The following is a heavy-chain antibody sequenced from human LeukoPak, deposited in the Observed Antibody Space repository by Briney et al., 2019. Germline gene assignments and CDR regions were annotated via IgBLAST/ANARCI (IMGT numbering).Heavy chain of an antibody. J-gene: IGHJ4*02. CDR2: ISYDGSNK. CDR3: ASAGRLSDY. D-gene: IGHD2/OR15-2a*01. Sequence: GGSLRLSCAASGFTFSSYAMHWVRQAPGKGLEWVAVISYDGSNKYYADSVKGRFTISRDNSKNTLYLQMNSLRAEDTAVYYCASAGRLSDYWGQGTLVTASS. CDR1: GFTFSSYA. V-gene: IGHV3-30-3*01.